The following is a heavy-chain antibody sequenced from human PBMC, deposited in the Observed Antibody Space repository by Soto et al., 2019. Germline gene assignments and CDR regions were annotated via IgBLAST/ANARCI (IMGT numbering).Heavy chain of an antibody. CDR1: GFTFSSYA. J-gene: IGHJ4*02. CDR3: ARSQGYRVESQLQYWGYFDS. CDR2: ISNDGSDK. D-gene: IGHD2-2*02. Sequence: QVQSVESGGGVVQPGRSLRLSCAASGFTFSSYAMHWVRQAPGKGLEWVAAISNDGSDKYYADSVKGRFTISRDNSKNTLYLQMNSLRAEDAAAYSCARSQGYRVESQLQYWGYFDSWGQGTLVTVSS. V-gene: IGHV3-30-3*01.